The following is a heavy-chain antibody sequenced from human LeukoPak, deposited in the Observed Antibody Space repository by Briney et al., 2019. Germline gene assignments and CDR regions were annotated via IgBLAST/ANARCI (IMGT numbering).Heavy chain of an antibody. D-gene: IGHD3-3*01. J-gene: IGHJ5*02. CDR2: INHSGST. V-gene: IGHV4-34*01. CDR1: GGSFSGYY. CDR3: ARVLYDFWTGVRDWFDP. Sequence: KPSETLSLTCAVYGGSFSGYYWSWIRQPPGKGLEWIGEINHSGSTNYNPSLKSRVTISVDTSKNQFSLKLSSVTAADTAVYYCARVLYDFWTGVRDWFDPWGQGTLVTVSS.